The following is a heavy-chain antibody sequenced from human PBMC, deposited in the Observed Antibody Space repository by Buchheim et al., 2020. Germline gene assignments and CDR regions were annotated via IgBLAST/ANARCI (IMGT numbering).Heavy chain of an antibody. Sequence: QVQLVESGGGVVLPGGSLRLSCAASGFTFTPFGMHWVRQAPGKGLEWVTFISHEGSYKVYAESVRGRFTVSRDNSKNTLSLHMTTLRVDDTAMYYCARDGFTSSHALDYWGQGSL. V-gene: IGHV3-33*01. J-gene: IGHJ4*02. CDR2: ISHEGSYK. CDR1: GFTFTPFG. D-gene: IGHD2-2*01. CDR3: ARDGFTSSHALDY.